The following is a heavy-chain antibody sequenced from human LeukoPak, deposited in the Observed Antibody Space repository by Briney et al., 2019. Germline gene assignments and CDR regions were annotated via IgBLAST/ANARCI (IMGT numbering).Heavy chain of an antibody. CDR3: ASEVESWFGDLLSYFDS. CDR2: IYHRGNT. Sequence: PPETLSPTCSVSGFSIGAGYSWGWIRQPPGKGLEWIGNIYHRGNTSYNPSLMSRVSISLDTSKNQSSLRLTSVTAAYTALYYCASEVESWFGDLLSYFDSWGQGTQVTVSS. CDR1: GFSIGAGYS. V-gene: IGHV4-38-2*02. J-gene: IGHJ4*02. D-gene: IGHD3-10*01.